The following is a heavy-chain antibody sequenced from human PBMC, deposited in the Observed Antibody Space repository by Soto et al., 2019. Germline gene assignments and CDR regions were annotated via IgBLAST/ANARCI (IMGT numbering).Heavy chain of an antibody. Sequence: EAQLVESGGDLVQPGGSLRLSCAASGFTLNRDWTSWVRQAPGKGLEWVASITEDGTGKFYVDSVKGRFTISRDDAKNTLYLQMISLRAEDTAVYYCAGISRGYWGQGTLVTVSS. CDR3: AGISRGY. D-gene: IGHD2-15*01. V-gene: IGHV3-7*01. J-gene: IGHJ4*02. CDR1: GFTLNRDW. CDR2: ITEDGTGK.